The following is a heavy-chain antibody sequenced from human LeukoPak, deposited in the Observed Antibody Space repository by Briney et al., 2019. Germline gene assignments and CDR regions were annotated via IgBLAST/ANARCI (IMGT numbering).Heavy chain of an antibody. CDR2: IIPIFGTA. Sequence: SVKVSCKASGGTFSSYAISWVRQAPGQGLEWMGGIIPIFGTANYAQKFQGRVTITRDTSASTAYMELSSLRSEDMAVYYCARDRYGSGSYQFQHWGQGTLVTVSS. V-gene: IGHV1-69*05. J-gene: IGHJ1*01. CDR1: GGTFSSYA. CDR3: ARDRYGSGSYQFQH. D-gene: IGHD3-10*01.